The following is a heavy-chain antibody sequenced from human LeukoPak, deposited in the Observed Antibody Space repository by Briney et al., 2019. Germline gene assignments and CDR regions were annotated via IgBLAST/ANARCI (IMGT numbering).Heavy chain of an antibody. CDR3: ARSTRARYFDL. CDR2: IRYDGSEK. CDR1: GFSFSIYG. D-gene: IGHD5-24*01. V-gene: IGHV3-30*02. J-gene: IGHJ2*01. Sequence: GGSLRLSCAASGFSFSIYGMHSVRQAPGKGLEWVAYIRYDGSEKYYAESLKGRFTISRDNSKNTLYLQMNSLRAEDTALYYCARSTRARYFDLWGRGTLVTVSS.